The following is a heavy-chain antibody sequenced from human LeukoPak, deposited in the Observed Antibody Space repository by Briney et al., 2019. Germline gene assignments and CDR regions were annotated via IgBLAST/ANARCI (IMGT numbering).Heavy chain of an antibody. CDR2: IYYSGST. CDR3: ARHKTGGTYPLDY. Sequence: SETLSLTCTVSGGSINTYFWSWIRQPPGKGLEWIGHIYYSGSTTYNPSLKSRVSSSVDVSKNQFSLKLSSVTAADTAVYYCARHKTGGTYPLDYWGQGTLVTVSS. V-gene: IGHV4-59*08. J-gene: IGHJ4*02. CDR1: GGSINTYF. D-gene: IGHD1-26*01.